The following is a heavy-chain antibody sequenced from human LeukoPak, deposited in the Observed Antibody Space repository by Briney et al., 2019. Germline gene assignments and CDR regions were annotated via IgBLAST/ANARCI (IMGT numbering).Heavy chain of an antibody. Sequence: GGSLTLSCAASGFTFSSYVMSWVRPAPGKGLEWVSSISGSGGSTYYADSVKGRFTISRDNSKNTLYLQMNSLRAEDTAIYYCAEEVGNTYPTFDYWGQGTLVTVSS. J-gene: IGHJ4*02. D-gene: IGHD1-26*01. CDR2: ISGSGGST. V-gene: IGHV3-23*01. CDR3: AEEVGNTYPTFDY. CDR1: GFTFSSYV.